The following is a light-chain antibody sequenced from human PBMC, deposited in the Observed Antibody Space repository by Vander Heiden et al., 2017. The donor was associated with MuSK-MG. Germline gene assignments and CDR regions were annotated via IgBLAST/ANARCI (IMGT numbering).Light chain of an antibody. CDR2: SNS. Sequence: QSVLTQSPSASGTPGQSVTISCSGSSSNVGSNPVTWYQQLPGTAPKVLVYSNSQRRSGVPDRFSGSKSGTSASLAISGLQSEDEADYYCAAWDASLNGWVFGGGTKLTVL. CDR1: SSNVGSNP. CDR3: AAWDASLNGWV. J-gene: IGLJ3*02. V-gene: IGLV1-44*01.